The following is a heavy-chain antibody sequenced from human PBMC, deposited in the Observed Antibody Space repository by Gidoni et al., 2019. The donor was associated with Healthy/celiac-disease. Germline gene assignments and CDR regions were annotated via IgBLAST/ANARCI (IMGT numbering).Heavy chain of an antibody. Sequence: EVQLVESGGGWVQPGRSMRLSCAPSGVTFDAYAMHWVRQAPGKGLEWVSGISWNSGSIGYADSVKGRFTISRDNAKNSLYLQMNSLRAEDTALYYCAKGSGGDYYDSSGFDYWGQGTLVTVSS. J-gene: IGHJ4*02. CDR3: AKGSGGDYYDSSGFDY. CDR2: ISWNSGSI. V-gene: IGHV3-9*01. CDR1: GVTFDAYA. D-gene: IGHD3-22*01.